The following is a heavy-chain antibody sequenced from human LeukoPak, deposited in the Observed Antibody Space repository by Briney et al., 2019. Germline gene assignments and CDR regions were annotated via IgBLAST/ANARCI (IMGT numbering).Heavy chain of an antibody. D-gene: IGHD6-19*01. Sequence: SETLSLTCAVYGGSFSGYYWSWIRQPPGKGLEWIGEINHSGSTNYNPSLKSRVTISVDTSKNQFSLKLSSVTAADTAVYYCARISFVAVAGTPGDYWGQGTLVTVSS. CDR1: GGSFSGYY. CDR2: INHSGST. J-gene: IGHJ4*02. V-gene: IGHV4-34*01. CDR3: ARISFVAVAGTPGDY.